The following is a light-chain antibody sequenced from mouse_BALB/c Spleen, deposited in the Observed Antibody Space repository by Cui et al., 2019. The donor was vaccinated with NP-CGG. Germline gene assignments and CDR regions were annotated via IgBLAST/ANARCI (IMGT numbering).Light chain of an antibody. V-gene: IGLV1*01. CDR2: GTN. CDR3: ALWYSNQWV. CDR1: TGAVTTSNY. Sequence: QAVVSQESAPTTLPGETVTLSCRSCTGAVTTSNYANWVQEKPDHLFTGLIGGTNNRAPGVPARFSGSLFGDKAALTITGAQTEDEAIYFCALWYSNQWVFGGGTKLTVL. J-gene: IGLJ1*01.